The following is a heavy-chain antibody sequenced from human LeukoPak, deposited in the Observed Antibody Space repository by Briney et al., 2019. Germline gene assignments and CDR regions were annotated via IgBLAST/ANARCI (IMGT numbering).Heavy chain of an antibody. V-gene: IGHV3-21*04. CDR1: GFTFSPYS. CDR2: ISSSSSYI. Sequence: PGGSLRLSCAASGFTFSPYSMNWVRQAPGKGLEWVSFISSSSSYIYYADSVKGRFTISRDNAKKSLFLQMNSLRAEDTAVYYCANTPRATYYYDPGAFDIWGQGTMVTVSS. J-gene: IGHJ3*02. CDR3: ANTPRATYYYDPGAFDI. D-gene: IGHD3-22*01.